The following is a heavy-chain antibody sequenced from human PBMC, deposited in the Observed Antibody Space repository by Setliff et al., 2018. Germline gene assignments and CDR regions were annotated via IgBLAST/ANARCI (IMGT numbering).Heavy chain of an antibody. V-gene: IGHV4-39*02. J-gene: IGHJ3*02. CDR1: GGSISSSNYY. Sequence: SETLSLTCTVSGGSISSSNYYWGWIRQPPGKGLEWIGNIYNSGSTYYNPSLKSRVTMSVDTSKNHFSLKLTSVTAADTALYYCARGGSSGWYGGAFDMWGQGTMGTVSS. D-gene: IGHD6-19*01. CDR2: IYNSGST. CDR3: ARGGSSGWYGGAFDM.